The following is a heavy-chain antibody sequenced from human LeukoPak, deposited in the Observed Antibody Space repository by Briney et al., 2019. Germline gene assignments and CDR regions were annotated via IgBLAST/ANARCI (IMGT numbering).Heavy chain of an antibody. D-gene: IGHD3-10*01. J-gene: IGHJ4*02. CDR2: INHNGST. CDR1: DGSFSCYY. CDR3: ARRTYYYGSGSYYRGDY. V-gene: IGHV4-34*01. Sequence: PSETLSLTYAVYDGSFSCYYWSWIRQPPEKRLEWIGEINHNGSTNYTPSLKSRVTISIDTSTNQFSLKLSSVTAADTAVYYCARRTYYYGSGSYYRGDYWGQGTLVTVSS.